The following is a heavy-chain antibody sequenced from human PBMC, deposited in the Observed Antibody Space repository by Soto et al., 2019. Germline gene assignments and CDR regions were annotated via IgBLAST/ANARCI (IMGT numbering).Heavy chain of an antibody. D-gene: IGHD6-19*01. CDR2: IWYDGSNE. V-gene: IGHV3-33*01. J-gene: IGHJ6*02. CDR1: GFIFSNFG. Sequence: GGSLRLSCAASGFIFSNFGMHWVRQAPGKGLEWVAVIWYDGSNEYYADSVKGRFTISKDNSKNTLYLQMNSLRAEDTAVYYCARDDIPGIAVATYGMDVWGQGTAVTVSS. CDR3: ARDDIPGIAVATYGMDV.